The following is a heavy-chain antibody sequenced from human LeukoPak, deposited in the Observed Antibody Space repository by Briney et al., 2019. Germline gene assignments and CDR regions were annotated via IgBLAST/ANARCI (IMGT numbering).Heavy chain of an antibody. V-gene: IGHV3-23*01. CDR2: ISGSGGNT. CDR3: AKGPPIFVPQGDYYYGMDV. CDR1: GFTFSSYA. J-gene: IGHJ6*02. Sequence: GGSLRLSCAASGFTFSSYAMSWVRQAPGKGLEWVSAISGSGGNTYYADSVKGRFTISRDNSKNTLYLQMNSLRAEDTAVYYCAKGPPIFVPQGDYYYGMDVWGQGTTVTVSS.